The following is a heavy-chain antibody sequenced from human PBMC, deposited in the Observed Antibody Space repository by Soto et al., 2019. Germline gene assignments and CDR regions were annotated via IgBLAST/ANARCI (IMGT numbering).Heavy chain of an antibody. CDR3: ATGQTAMANCFDY. Sequence: QVQLVESGGGVVQPGRSLRLSCAASGFSFSSYGMHWVRQAPGKGLEWVAVIWYDGSNEYYADSVKGRFSISRDNSKNTLSLQMSRLKVEDKALYYCATGQTAMANCFDYCGQGTLVTVSP. CDR2: IWYDGSNE. CDR1: GFSFSSYG. D-gene: IGHD5-18*01. J-gene: IGHJ4*02. V-gene: IGHV3-33*01.